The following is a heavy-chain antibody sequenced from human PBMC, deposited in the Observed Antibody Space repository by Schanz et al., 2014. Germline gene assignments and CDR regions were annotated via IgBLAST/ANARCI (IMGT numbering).Heavy chain of an antibody. CDR3: ARVPETGWFDP. V-gene: IGHV4-31*03. CDR1: GDSISSAY. Sequence: QVQLQESGPGLVEPSQTLSLTCTVSGDSISSAYWSWIRQHPGKGLEWIGFIYYRGNTYYNPSLKSRVSISLDPSKTQFFMNRNSLTAADTAVYDCARVPETGWFDPWGQGTLVTVSS. J-gene: IGHJ5*02. CDR2: IYYRGNT.